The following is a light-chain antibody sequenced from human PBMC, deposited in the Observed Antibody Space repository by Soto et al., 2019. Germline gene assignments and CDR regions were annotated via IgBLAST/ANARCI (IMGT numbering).Light chain of an antibody. Sequence: IVLTQSPGTLSLSPGGRTTLSCRASQSISRYLAWYQQKPGQGPRLLIYGASSRATGTPDRFSGSGFGTEFTLSIASLQSEDFAVHYCQQYTYWPLTFGGGTKVDIK. CDR2: GAS. CDR3: QQYTYWPLT. CDR1: QSISRY. V-gene: IGKV3D-15*01. J-gene: IGKJ4*01.